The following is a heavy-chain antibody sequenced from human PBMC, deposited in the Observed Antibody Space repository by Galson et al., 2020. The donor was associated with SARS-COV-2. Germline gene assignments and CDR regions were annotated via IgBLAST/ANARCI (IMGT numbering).Heavy chain of an antibody. CDR1: GGSSSGYY. V-gene: IGHV4-34*01. Sequence: SQTISLTCAVYGGSSSGYYWSWIRQPPGKGLEWIGEINHSGSTNYNPSLKSRVTISVDKSKNQFTLKLSSVTAADTAVYYCAIGVRYFVILVVPVRLYYFDYWGQGTLVTVSS. J-gene: IGHJ4*02. CDR3: AIGVRYFVILVVPVRLYYFDY. CDR2: INHSGST. D-gene: IGHD2-2*01.